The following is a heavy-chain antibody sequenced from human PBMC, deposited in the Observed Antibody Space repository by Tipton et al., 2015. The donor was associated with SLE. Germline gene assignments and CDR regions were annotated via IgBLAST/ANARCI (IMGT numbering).Heavy chain of an antibody. J-gene: IGHJ4*02. V-gene: IGHV4-39*07. Sequence: TLSLTCTVSGGSISSGSYYWAWIRQPPGKGLEWIGSIYSTGGIDYSPSLKSRVTMSVDTSKNQFSLKLSSVTAADTAVYYCARENYYDRSGSFDSWGQGTLVTVSS. CDR1: GGSISSGSYY. CDR3: ARENYYDRSGSFDS. CDR2: IYSTGGI. D-gene: IGHD3-22*01.